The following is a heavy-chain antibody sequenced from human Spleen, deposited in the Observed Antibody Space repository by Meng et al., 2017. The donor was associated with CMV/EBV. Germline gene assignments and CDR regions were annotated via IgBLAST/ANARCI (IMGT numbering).Heavy chain of an antibody. CDR3: AKDGPVVAGRGMDV. CDR2: ISYDGSSK. V-gene: IGHV3-30*04. CDR1: GFTFSSHA. J-gene: IGHJ6*02. Sequence: GESLKISCAVSGFTFSSHAMHWVRQAPGKGLERVAVISYDGSSKYYADSVKGRFTISRDNSKNTLDLQMNSLGTDDTAVYYCAKDGPVVAGRGMDVWGPGATVTVSS.